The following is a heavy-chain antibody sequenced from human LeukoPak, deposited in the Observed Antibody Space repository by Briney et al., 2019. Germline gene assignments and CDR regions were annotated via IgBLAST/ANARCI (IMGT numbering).Heavy chain of an antibody. J-gene: IGHJ3*02. CDR2: IWYDGSEK. CDR1: GFTFSTYG. Sequence: GRSLRLSCVASGFTFSTYGMLWVRQAPGKGLEWVAVIWYDGSEKYYGDSVKGRFTISRDNSKNTLYLQMNSLRADDTAVYYCARDSGHAFDIWGQGTMVTVSS. D-gene: IGHD6-25*01. V-gene: IGHV3-33*01. CDR3: ARDSGHAFDI.